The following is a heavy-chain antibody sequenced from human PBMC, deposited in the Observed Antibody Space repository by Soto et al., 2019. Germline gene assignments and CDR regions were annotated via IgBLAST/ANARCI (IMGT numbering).Heavy chain of an antibody. Sequence: QVQLVESGGGVVQPGRSLRLSCAASGFTFSNYAMNWVRQAPGKGLEWVAVISYDGSNKYSADSVKGRFTISRDNSKNTXLLXMXSLRPEDTAVYYCARPKSPLTPSSYYYDSSDYYFDYWGQGTLVTVSS. V-gene: IGHV3-30-3*01. CDR2: ISYDGSNK. J-gene: IGHJ4*02. D-gene: IGHD3-22*01. CDR3: ARPKSPLTPSSYYYDSSDYYFDY. CDR1: GFTFSNYA.